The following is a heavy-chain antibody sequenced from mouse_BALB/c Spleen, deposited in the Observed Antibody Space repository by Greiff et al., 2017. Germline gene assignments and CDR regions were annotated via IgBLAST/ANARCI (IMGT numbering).Heavy chain of an antibody. J-gene: IGHJ3*01. CDR2: IDPETGGT. CDR3: TRLGYDFAY. D-gene: IGHD2-14*01. V-gene: IGHV1-15*01. CDR1: GYTFTDYE. Sequence: QVQLKESGAELVRPGASVTLSCKASGYTFTDYEMHWVKQTPVHGLEWIGAIDPETGGTAYNQKFKGKATLTADKSSSTAYMELRSLTSEDSAVYYCTRLGYDFAYWGQGTLVTVSA.